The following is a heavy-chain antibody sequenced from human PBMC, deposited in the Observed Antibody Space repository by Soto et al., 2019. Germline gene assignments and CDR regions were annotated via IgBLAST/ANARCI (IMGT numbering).Heavy chain of an antibody. V-gene: IGHV4-34*01. CDR1: GGSFSGYY. CDR3: ARAGSRYSCGSPYS. Sequence: QVQLQQWGAGLLKPSETLSLTCAVYGGSFSGYYWSWIRQPPGKGLEWIGEITHSGSTNCNPSLKSRVTVTVDTSKIQFSLKLSSVTAAATAVYYCARAGSRYSCGSPYSWGQGTLVTVCS. CDR2: ITHSGST. J-gene: IGHJ4*02. D-gene: IGHD6-19*01.